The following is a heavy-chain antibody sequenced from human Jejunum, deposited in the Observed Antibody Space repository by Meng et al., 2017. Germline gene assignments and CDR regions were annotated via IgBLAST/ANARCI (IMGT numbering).Heavy chain of an antibody. J-gene: IGHJ4*02. V-gene: IGHV1-2*02. CDR3: ARVGSTNSPADY. Sequence: QGQPVESGAEGPTPWASRKVSLKTSGNPFPPYYLHWGRPAPGQGLQWMGLINPSTGYTLYSQKFQGRVTITRDRSITTAYLDLTRLTSDDTAMYYCARVGSTNSPADYWGQGTLVTVSS. CDR1: GNPFPPYY. D-gene: IGHD1-26*01. CDR2: INPSTGYT.